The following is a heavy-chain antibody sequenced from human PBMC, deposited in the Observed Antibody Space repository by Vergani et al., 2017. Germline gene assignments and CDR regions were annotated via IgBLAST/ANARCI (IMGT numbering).Heavy chain of an antibody. V-gene: IGHV1-69*04. J-gene: IGHJ4*02. D-gene: IGHD2-15*01. CDR2: TIPIIGIA. CDR1: GGTFSSYA. CDR3: ARCPAYCSGGSCYTY. Sequence: QVQLVQSGAEVKKPGSSVKVSCKASGGTFSSYAISWVRQAPGQGMEGMGRTIPIIGIATYAQKFQGRVTITADKYTSTAYMELSSLRSEDTAVYYCARCPAYCSGGSCYTYWGQGTLVTVSS.